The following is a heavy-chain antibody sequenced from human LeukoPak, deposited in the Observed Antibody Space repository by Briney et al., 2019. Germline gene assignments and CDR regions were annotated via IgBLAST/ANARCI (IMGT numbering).Heavy chain of an antibody. CDR1: GFTSSRYS. V-gene: IGHV3-21*05. J-gene: IGHJ4*02. CDR2: ISSSSSHI. Sequence: GGSLRLSCATSGFTSSRYSMNWVRQAPGKGLEWISYISSSSSHIQYADSVKGRFTISRDNARNSLFLQMNSLRAEDTAVYHCARGDGDDNWLIDYWGQGTPVTVSS. CDR3: ARGDGDDNWLIDY. D-gene: IGHD1-1*01.